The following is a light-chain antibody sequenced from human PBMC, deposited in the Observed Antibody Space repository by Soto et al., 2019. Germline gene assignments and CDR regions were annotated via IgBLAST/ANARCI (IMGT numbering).Light chain of an antibody. CDR2: DAS. J-gene: IGKJ4*01. CDR1: QEISNH. V-gene: IGKV1-16*02. CDR3: QQFHNYPVT. Sequence: DIQMTQSPSSLSASVGDRVTITCRASQEISNHLAWFQQKPGKPPKSLIYDASNLQSGVPSKFSGSGSGTDFTLTISSLQPKDFATYYCQQFHNYPVTFGGGTKGQIK.